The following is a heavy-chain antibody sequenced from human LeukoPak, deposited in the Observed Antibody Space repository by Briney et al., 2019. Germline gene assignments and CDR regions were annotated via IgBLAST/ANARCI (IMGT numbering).Heavy chain of an antibody. CDR1: SGSIGSGGYS. D-gene: IGHD2-8*01. CDR2: IYHSGST. J-gene: IGHJ6*02. V-gene: IGHV4-30-2*01. Sequence: SSETLSLTCAVSSGSIGSGGYSWSWIRQPPGKGLEWIGYIYHSGSTYYKPSLKSRVTISIDRSKNQFSLKLSSVTAADTAVYYCARSPCTNGVCYYLGMDVWGQGTTVTVSS. CDR3: ARSPCTNGVCYYLGMDV.